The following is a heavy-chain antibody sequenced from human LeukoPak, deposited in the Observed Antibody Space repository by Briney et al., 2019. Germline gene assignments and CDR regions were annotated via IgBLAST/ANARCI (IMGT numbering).Heavy chain of an antibody. CDR3: ARVVGATDFDY. D-gene: IGHD1-26*01. CDR1: GGTFSSYA. CDR2: IIPIFGTA. Sequence: SVKVSCKASGGTFSSYAISWVRQAPGQGLEWMGGIIPIFGTANYAQKFQGRVTITRDTSASTAYMELSSLRSEDTAVYYCARVVGATDFDYWGQGTLVTVSS. J-gene: IGHJ4*02. V-gene: IGHV1-69*05.